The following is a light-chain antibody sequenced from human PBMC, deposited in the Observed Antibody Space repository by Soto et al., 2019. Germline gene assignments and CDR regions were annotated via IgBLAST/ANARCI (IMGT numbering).Light chain of an antibody. J-gene: IGKJ1*01. Sequence: EIVMTQSPATLSVSPGDRATLSCRASQSVSSNLVWFQQKPGQAPRLLIYGASTRATGIPATFSGSGSGTELTLTISSLQSEDFEVYYCQQYNDRPGTFGQGTKVQIK. V-gene: IGKV3-15*01. CDR1: QSVSSN. CDR2: GAS. CDR3: QQYNDRPGT.